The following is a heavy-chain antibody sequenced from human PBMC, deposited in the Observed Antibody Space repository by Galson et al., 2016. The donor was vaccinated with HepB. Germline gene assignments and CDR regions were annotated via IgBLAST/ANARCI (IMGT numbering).Heavy chain of an antibody. CDR3: ARVHPRAVVLDY. Sequence: ETLSLTCAVSGGSINSYYWNWIRQSPGKGLEWIGLISQTGYTNYNPSLKSRITISEGTTKSQFSLKLTSVTAEDTAVYYCARVHPRAVVLDYWGQGTLVTVSS. V-gene: IGHV4-59*01. CDR1: GGSINSYY. CDR2: ISQTGYT. J-gene: IGHJ4*02. D-gene: IGHD4-23*01.